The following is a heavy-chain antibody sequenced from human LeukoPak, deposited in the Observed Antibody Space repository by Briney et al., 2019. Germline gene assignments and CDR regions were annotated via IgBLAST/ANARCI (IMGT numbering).Heavy chain of an antibody. J-gene: IGHJ3*02. D-gene: IGHD6-19*01. Sequence: PGGSLRLSCAASGFTFSSYAMSWVRQAPGKGLEWVSAISGSGGSTYYADSVKGRFTISRDNSKNTLYLQMNSLRAEDTAVYYCAKDISSGGLTSSAFDIWGQGTMVTVSS. CDR3: AKDISSGGLTSSAFDI. CDR1: GFTFSSYA. CDR2: ISGSGGST. V-gene: IGHV3-23*01.